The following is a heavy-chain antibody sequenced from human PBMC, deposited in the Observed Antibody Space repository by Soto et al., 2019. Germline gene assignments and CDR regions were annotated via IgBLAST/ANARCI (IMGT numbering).Heavy chain of an antibody. D-gene: IGHD3-3*01. J-gene: IGHJ3*02. CDR3: TTDNGPLYDFWSSTSDAFDI. Sequence: GGSLRLSCAASGFTFSNAWMSWVRQAPGKGLEWVGRIKSKTDGGTTDYAAPVKGRFTISRDDSKNTLYLQMNSLKTEDTAVYYCTTDNGPLYDFWSSTSDAFDIWGQGTMVTVSS. CDR2: IKSKTDGGTT. V-gene: IGHV3-15*01. CDR1: GFTFSNAW.